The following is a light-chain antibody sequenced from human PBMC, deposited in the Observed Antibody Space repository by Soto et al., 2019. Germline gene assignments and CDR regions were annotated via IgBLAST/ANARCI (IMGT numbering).Light chain of an antibody. CDR2: GAS. J-gene: IGKJ1*01. CDR3: QQYKKWPRT. V-gene: IGKV3-20*01. Sequence: IVLTQSPGTLSLSPGERATLSCRASQSVTSNYLAWYQQKPGQAPRLLIFGASIRATGIPDRFSGSGSGTDFTLTISRLEPEDFAVYYCQQYKKWPRTFGHGTKVDIK. CDR1: QSVTSNY.